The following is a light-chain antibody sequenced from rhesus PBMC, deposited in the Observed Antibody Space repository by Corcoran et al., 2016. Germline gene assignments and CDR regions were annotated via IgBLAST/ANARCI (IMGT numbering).Light chain of an antibody. CDR2: RAS. V-gene: IGKV1-22*01. J-gene: IGKJ3*01. CDR1: QTSSSW. Sequence: DIQMTQSPSSLSASVGDRVTITCRASQTSSSWLAWYQQKPGKAPKLLSYRASTLHYGVPSRFSGRGSGTHFTLTISCLQSEDFGTYYCRQCSLGPITFGPGTRLDI. CDR3: RQCSLGPIT.